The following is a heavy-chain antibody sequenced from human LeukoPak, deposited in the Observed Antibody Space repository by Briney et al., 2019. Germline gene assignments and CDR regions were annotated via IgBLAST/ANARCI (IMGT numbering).Heavy chain of an antibody. V-gene: IGHV3-30-3*01. CDR3: AGDVSGSYDSFDY. Sequence: GGSLRLSCAASGFTFSSYAMHWVRQAPGKGLEWVAVISYDGSNKYYADSVKGRFTISRDNSKNTLYLQMNSLRAEDTAVYYCAGDVSGSYDSFDYWGQGTLVTVSS. CDR1: GFTFSSYA. D-gene: IGHD3-16*01. J-gene: IGHJ4*02. CDR2: ISYDGSNK.